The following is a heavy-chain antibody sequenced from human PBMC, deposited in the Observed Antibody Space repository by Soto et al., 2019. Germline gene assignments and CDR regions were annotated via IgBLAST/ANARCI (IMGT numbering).Heavy chain of an antibody. CDR3: AAEDSGSYYWLL. J-gene: IGHJ4*02. CDR1: GFTFTSSA. D-gene: IGHD1-26*01. CDR2: IVVGSGNT. V-gene: IGHV1-58*01. Sequence: SVKVSCKASGFTFTSSAVQWVRQARGQRLEWIGWIVVGSGNTNYAQKFQERVTITRDMSTSTAYMELSSLRSEDTAVYYCAAEDSGSYYWLLWGQGTLVTVSS.